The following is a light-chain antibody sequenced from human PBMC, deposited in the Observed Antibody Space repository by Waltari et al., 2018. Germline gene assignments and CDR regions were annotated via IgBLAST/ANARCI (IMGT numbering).Light chain of an antibody. J-gene: IGLJ2*01. Sequence: QSALTQPASVSGSPGQSVTISCTGTSSDVGGYNYVSWYQQHPGNAPKLMIYDVTHRPSGVSNRFSGSKSGNTASLTISGLQAEDEADYYCSSYTSSTYPVVFGGGTKLTVL. CDR1: SSDVGGYNY. CDR3: SSYTSSTYPVV. CDR2: DVT. V-gene: IGLV2-14*01.